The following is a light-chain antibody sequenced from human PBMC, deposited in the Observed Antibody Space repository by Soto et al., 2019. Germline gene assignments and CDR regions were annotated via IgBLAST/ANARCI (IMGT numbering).Light chain of an antibody. CDR2: GAS. Sequence: EIVMTQSPATLSVSPGERATLSCRASQSVSYNIAWYQQKPGQAPRLLIYGASNRATGIPDRFSGSGSGTEFTLTISSLQSEDFAVYYCQHYKTWPLSFGGGTKVDI. J-gene: IGKJ4*01. V-gene: IGKV3D-15*01. CDR1: QSVSYN. CDR3: QHYKTWPLS.